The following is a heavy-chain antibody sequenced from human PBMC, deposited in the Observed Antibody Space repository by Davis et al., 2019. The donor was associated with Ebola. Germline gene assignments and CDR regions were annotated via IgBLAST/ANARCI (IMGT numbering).Heavy chain of an antibody. J-gene: IGHJ6*04. V-gene: IGHV3-64*02. Sequence: GGSLRLSCAASGFTFSSYAMHWVRQAPGKGLEYVSAISSNGGSTYYADSVKGRFTISRDNSKNTLYLQMGSLRAEDMAVYYCARGLWFGEETYGMDVWGKGTTVTASS. CDR2: ISSNGGST. D-gene: IGHD3-10*01. CDR1: GFTFSSYA. CDR3: ARGLWFGEETYGMDV.